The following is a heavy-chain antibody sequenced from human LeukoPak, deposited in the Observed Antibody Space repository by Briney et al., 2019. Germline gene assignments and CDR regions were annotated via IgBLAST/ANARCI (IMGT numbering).Heavy chain of an antibody. V-gene: IGHV1-2*02. CDR1: GYTFTEYY. J-gene: IGHJ4*02. Sequence: ASVKVSCKASGYTFTEYYIHWVRQAPGQGLEWMGWINPNSGDTNYAKKFQGRVTMTRGTSISTAYMELSSLRSEDTAVYYCARPKNYYYDSSGYSFDYWGQGTLVTVSS. CDR2: INPNSGDT. CDR3: ARPKNYYYDSSGYSFDY. D-gene: IGHD3-22*01.